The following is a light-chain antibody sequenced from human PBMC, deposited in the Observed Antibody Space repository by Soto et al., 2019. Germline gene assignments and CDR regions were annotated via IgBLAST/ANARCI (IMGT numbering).Light chain of an antibody. CDR3: CSYAGSYTGV. J-gene: IGLJ3*02. CDR1: SSDIGSYDL. V-gene: IGLV2-11*01. CDR2: DVA. Sequence: QSALTQPASVSGSPGQSITISCTGTSSDIGSYDLVSWYQQHPGKAPKLIIYDVAKRPSGVPDRFSGSKSGNTASLTISGLQAEDEADYYCCSYAGSYTGVFGGGTKVTVL.